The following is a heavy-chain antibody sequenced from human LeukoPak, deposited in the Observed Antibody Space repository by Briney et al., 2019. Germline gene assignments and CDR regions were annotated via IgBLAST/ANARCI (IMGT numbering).Heavy chain of an antibody. Sequence: RPSETLSLTCAVYGGSFSGYYWSWIRQPPGKGLEWIGEINHSGSTNYNPSLKSRVTISVDTSKNQFSLKLSSVTAADTAVYYCARGLRDIVVVPAAIVHYYYGMDVWGQGTTVTVSS. CDR2: INHSGST. D-gene: IGHD2-2*01. J-gene: IGHJ6*02. CDR3: ARGLRDIVVVPAAIVHYYYGMDV. V-gene: IGHV4-34*01. CDR1: GGSFSGYY.